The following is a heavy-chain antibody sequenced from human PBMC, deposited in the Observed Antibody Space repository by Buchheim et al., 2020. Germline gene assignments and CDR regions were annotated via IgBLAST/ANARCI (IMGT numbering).Heavy chain of an antibody. CDR3: ARGGKICSGGTYFTNWFDP. V-gene: IGHV4-61*01. CDR2: IYYSGST. Sequence: QVQLQESGPGLVKPSETLSLTCTVSGGSVSSGSYYWSWIRQPPGKGLEWIGYIYYSGSTNYNPSLKSRVTISVDTSKNQFSLKLSSVTAADTAVYYCARGGKICSGGTYFTNWFDPWGQGTL. J-gene: IGHJ5*02. D-gene: IGHD2-15*01. CDR1: GGSVSSGSYY.